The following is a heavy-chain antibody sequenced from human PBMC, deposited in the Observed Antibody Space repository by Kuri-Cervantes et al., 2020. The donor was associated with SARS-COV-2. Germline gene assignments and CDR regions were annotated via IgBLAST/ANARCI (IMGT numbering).Heavy chain of an antibody. V-gene: IGHV1-18*01. D-gene: IGHD2-15*01. CDR3: ARDAWSGRHCAGGSCQPLDY. CDR1: GYTFTSYG. Sequence: ASVKVSCKASGYTFTSYGISWVRQAPGQGLEWTGWISAYSGQTDYSPKLQGRVTMTTDKSTSTAYVELRSLTSDDTAVYYCARDAWSGRHCAGGSCQPLDYWGQGALVTVSS. J-gene: IGHJ4*02. CDR2: ISAYSGQT.